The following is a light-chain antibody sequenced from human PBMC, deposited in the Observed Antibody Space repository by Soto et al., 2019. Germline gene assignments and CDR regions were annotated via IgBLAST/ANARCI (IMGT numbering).Light chain of an antibody. Sequence: EIVLTQSPATLSLSPGERATLSCRASQSVSSYLAWYQQKPGQAPRLLIYEVSNRATGIPARFSGSGSGTDFTLTISSLEPEDFAVYYCQQRSSWPRTFGQGTKLEIK. CDR2: EVS. V-gene: IGKV3-11*01. J-gene: IGKJ2*01. CDR3: QQRSSWPRT. CDR1: QSVSSY.